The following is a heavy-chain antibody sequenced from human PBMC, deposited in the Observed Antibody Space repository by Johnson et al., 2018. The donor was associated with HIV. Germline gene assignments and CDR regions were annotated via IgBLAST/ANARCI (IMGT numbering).Heavy chain of an antibody. J-gene: IGHJ3*01. CDR2: VYSGGST. CDR3: ARGCRDGYTCDAFDV. V-gene: IGHV3-66*01. CDR1: GFTVSSNY. D-gene: IGHD5-24*01. Sequence: VQLVESGGGLVQPGGSLKLSCAASGFTVSSNYMSWVRQAPEMGLVWVSIVYSGGSTYYAASVKGRFTISRDNSKNTLYLQMNSLRAEDTAVYFCARGCRDGYTCDAFDVWGQGTRVTVSS.